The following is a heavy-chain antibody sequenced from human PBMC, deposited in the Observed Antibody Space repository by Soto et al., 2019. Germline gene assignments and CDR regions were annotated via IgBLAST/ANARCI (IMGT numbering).Heavy chain of an antibody. Sequence: SETLSLTCTVSGGSISSGGYYWSWIRQHPGKGLEWIGYIYYSGSTYYNPSLKSRVTISVDTSKNQFSLKLSSVTAADTAVYYCARFRRNYYDSSTTGGGLYYYGMDGWGQGTTVTVSS. J-gene: IGHJ6*02. V-gene: IGHV4-31*03. CDR1: GGSISSGGYY. CDR3: ARFRRNYYDSSTTGGGLYYYGMDG. CDR2: IYYSGST. D-gene: IGHD3-22*01.